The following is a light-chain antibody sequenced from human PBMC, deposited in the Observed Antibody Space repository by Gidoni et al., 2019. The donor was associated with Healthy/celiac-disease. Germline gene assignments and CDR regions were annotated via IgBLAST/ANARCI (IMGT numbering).Light chain of an antibody. J-gene: IGLJ2*01. Sequence: QSVLTQPPSVSEAPRPRVTISCSGSSSNIGNNAVNWYQQLPGKAPKLLIYYDDLLPSGVSDRFSGSKSGTSASLAISGLQPEDEADYYCAAWDDSLNGLVFGGGTKLTVL. CDR1: SSNIGNNA. V-gene: IGLV1-36*01. CDR2: YDD. CDR3: AAWDDSLNGLV.